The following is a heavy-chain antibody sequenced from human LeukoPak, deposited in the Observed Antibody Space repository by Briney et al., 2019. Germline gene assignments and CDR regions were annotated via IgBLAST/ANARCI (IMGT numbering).Heavy chain of an antibody. J-gene: IGHJ4*02. Sequence: ASVNVSFKASGYTFTVYYMHWVRQAPGQRLEWMGWINPNSGGTNYAQKFQGWVTMTRDTSISTAYMELSRLRSDDTAVYYCARAGPYSRKVFDYWGQGTLITVSS. V-gene: IGHV1-2*04. CDR2: INPNSGGT. CDR1: GYTFTVYY. CDR3: ARAGPYSRKVFDY. D-gene: IGHD5-18*01.